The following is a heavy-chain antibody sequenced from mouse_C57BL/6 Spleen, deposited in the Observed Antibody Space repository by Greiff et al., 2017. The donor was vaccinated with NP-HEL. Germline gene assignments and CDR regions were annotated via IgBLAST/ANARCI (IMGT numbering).Heavy chain of an antibody. Sequence: VQLQQSGPELVKPGASVKISCKASGYTFTDYNMDWVKQSHGKSLEWIGDINPNNGGTIYNQKFKGKATLTVDKSSSTAYMELRSLTSADTAVYYCVGRTIVTRWYFDVWGTGTTVTVSS. CDR2: INPNNGGT. D-gene: IGHD2-5*01. CDR1: GYTFTDYN. J-gene: IGHJ1*03. V-gene: IGHV1-18*01. CDR3: VGRTIVTRWYFDV.